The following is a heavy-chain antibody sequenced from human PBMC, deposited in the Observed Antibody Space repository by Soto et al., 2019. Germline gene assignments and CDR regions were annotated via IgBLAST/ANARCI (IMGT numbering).Heavy chain of an antibody. Sequence: QVQLVQSGAEVKKPGASVKVSCKASGYTFTSYGISWVRQAPGQGLEWMGWIGAYNGNTNYAQKLQGRVTMTTDTATSTAYMELRSLRSDDTAVYYCARDAILLWFGESQYYFDYWGQGTLVTVSS. CDR1: GYTFTSYG. D-gene: IGHD3-10*01. J-gene: IGHJ4*02. CDR2: IGAYNGNT. V-gene: IGHV1-18*01. CDR3: ARDAILLWFGESQYYFDY.